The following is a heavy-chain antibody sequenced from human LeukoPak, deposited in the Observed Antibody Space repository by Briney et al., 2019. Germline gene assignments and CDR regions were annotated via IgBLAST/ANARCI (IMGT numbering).Heavy chain of an antibody. J-gene: IGHJ1*01. CDR1: GGTFSSYA. V-gene: IGHV1-69*13. CDR3: AGSTVTRLAEYFQH. D-gene: IGHD4-17*01. CDR2: IIPIFGTA. Sequence: ASVKVSCKASGGTFSSYAISWVRQAPGQGLEWMGGIIPIFGTANYAQKFQGRITITADESTSTAYMELSSLRSEDTAVYYCAGSTVTRLAEYFQHWGQGTLVTVSS.